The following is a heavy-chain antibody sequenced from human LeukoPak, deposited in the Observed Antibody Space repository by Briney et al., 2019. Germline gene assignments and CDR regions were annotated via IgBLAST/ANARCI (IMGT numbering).Heavy chain of an antibody. Sequence: GASVKVSCKASGYTFTSYYMHWVRQAPGQGLEWMGIINPSGGSTSYAQKFQGRVTMTRDTSTSTVYMELSSLRSEDTAVYYCARDGNRYGGNSQLYYFDYWGQGTLVTVSS. CDR3: ARDGNRYGGNSQLYYFDY. J-gene: IGHJ4*02. D-gene: IGHD4-23*01. CDR1: GYTFTSYY. CDR2: INPSGGST. V-gene: IGHV1-46*01.